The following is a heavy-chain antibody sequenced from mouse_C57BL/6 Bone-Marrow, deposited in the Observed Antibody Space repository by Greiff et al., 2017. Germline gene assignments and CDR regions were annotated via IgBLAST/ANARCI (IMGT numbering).Heavy chain of an antibody. V-gene: IGHV1-63*01. J-gene: IGHJ4*01. CDR2: IYPGGGYT. CDR1: GYTFTNYW. CDR3: ARFSHYYGSSYDAMDQ. D-gene: IGHD1-1*01. Sequence: VQLQQSGAELVRPGTSVKMSCKASGYTFTNYWIGWAKQRPGHGLEWIGDIYPGGGYTNYNEKFKGKATLTADKSSSTAYMQFSSLTSEDSAIYFCARFSHYYGSSYDAMDQWGQGTSVTVSS.